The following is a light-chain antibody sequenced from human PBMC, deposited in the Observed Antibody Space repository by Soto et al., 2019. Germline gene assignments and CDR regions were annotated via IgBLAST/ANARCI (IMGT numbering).Light chain of an antibody. CDR3: AAWDDSMNGYV. Sequence: QSVLTQPPSVSEAPRQRVTISCSGSSSNIGNNAVNWYQQLPGKAPKLLIYYDDLLPSGVSDRFSGSKSGTSASLAISGLQSEDEADYYCAAWDDSMNGYVFGTGTKGTVL. CDR1: SSNIGNNA. V-gene: IGLV1-36*01. CDR2: YDD. J-gene: IGLJ1*01.